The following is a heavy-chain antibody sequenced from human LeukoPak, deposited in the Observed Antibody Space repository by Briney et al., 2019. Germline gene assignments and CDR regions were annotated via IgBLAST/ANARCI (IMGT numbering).Heavy chain of an antibody. Sequence: GGSLRLSCAASGFTFSSYSMNWVRQAPGKGLEWVSYISSSSSTIYYADSVKGRFTISRDNAKNSLYLQMNSLRAEDTALYYCTKDTGRPTDAITMEDNAFDIWGQGTMVTVSS. CDR2: ISSSSSTI. CDR3: TKDTGRPTDAITMEDNAFDI. V-gene: IGHV3-48*04. D-gene: IGHD3-3*01. CDR1: GFTFSSYS. J-gene: IGHJ3*02.